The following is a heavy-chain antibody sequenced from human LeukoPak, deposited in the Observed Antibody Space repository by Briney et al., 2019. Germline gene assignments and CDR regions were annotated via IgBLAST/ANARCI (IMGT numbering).Heavy chain of an antibody. CDR1: GGSISSYY. Sequence: PSETLSLTCTVSGGSISSYYWSWIRQPAGKGLEWIGRIYTSGSTNYNPSLKSRVTMSVDASKNQFSLKLSSVTAADTAVYYCAGAYSSGWYGIYAFDIWGQRTMVTVSS. V-gene: IGHV4-4*07. CDR2: IYTSGST. D-gene: IGHD6-19*01. CDR3: AGAYSSGWYGIYAFDI. J-gene: IGHJ3*02.